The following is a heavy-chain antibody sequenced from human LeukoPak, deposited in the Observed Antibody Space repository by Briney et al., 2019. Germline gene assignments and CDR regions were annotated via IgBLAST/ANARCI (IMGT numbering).Heavy chain of an antibody. CDR2: ISNSGTTT. J-gene: IGHJ5*02. D-gene: IGHD3-22*01. CDR1: GFTFTDYY. V-gene: IGHV3-11*01. CDR3: ARESADYYDNSGYYFPNWFDP. Sequence: GGSLRLSCAASGFTFTDYYMSWIRQAPGKGTEWVSYISNSGTTTNYADSVKGRFTIFRDNAKNSLYLQMNSLRAEDTAVYYCARESADYYDNSGYYFPNWFDPWGQGTLVTVSS.